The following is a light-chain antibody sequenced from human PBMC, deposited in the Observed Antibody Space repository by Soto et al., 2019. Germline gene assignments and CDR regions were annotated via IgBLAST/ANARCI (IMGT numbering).Light chain of an antibody. Sequence: QSALTQPASVSGSPGQSITISCTGTSSDVGGYNYVSWYQQYPGKAPKFMIYDVSNRPSGVSNRFSGSKSGNTASLTISGLQAEDEADYYCISYTSSSTLVFGTGTKLTVL. V-gene: IGLV2-14*03. CDR2: DVS. CDR1: SSDVGGYNY. CDR3: ISYTSSSTLV. J-gene: IGLJ1*01.